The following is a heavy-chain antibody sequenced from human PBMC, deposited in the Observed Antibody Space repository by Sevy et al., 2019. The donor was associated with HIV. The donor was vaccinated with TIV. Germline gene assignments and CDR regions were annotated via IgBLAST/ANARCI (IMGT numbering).Heavy chain of an antibody. J-gene: IGHJ4*02. Sequence: GGSLRLSCAASGFTFAKYSMSWVRQAPGKGLEWVSTFSFGCGRINYADSVKGRFTISRDDSKNTLFLQMISLRAEDTATYFGARGGCTQPHAYWGKGTLVSDSS. CDR2: FSFGCGRI. D-gene: IGHD2-8*01. CDR1: GFTFAKYS. CDR3: ARGGCTQPHAY. V-gene: IGHV3-23*01.